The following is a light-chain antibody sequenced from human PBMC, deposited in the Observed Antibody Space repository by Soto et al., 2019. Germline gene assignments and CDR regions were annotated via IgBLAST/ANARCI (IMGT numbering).Light chain of an antibody. Sequence: DIQMTQSPSTLSASVGDRVTITCRASQSMSSWLAWYQHKPGRAPKVLIFDASSLDTGVPSRFSGSGSATEFTLTISSLQSEDFAVYYCQQYNNWPLTFGGGTKVDIK. CDR2: DAS. J-gene: IGKJ4*01. V-gene: IGKV1-5*01. CDR3: QQYNNWPLT. CDR1: QSMSSW.